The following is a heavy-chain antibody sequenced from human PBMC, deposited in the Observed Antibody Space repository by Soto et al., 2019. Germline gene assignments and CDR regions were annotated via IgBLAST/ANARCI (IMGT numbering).Heavy chain of an antibody. CDR1: GFTFSSYG. J-gene: IGHJ5*02. CDR3: VKDQLRYYDFWSSYYKCNWFDP. Sequence: GGSLRLSCAASGFTFSSYGMHWVRQAPGKGLEWVAVISYDGSNKYYADSVKGRFTISRDNSKNTLYLQMNSLRAEDTAVYYCVKDQLRYYDFWSSYYKCNWFDPWSKGTLVTVST. V-gene: IGHV3-30*18. CDR2: ISYDGSNK. D-gene: IGHD3-3*01.